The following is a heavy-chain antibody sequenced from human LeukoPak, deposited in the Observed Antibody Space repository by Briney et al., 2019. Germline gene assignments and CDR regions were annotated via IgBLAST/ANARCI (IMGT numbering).Heavy chain of an antibody. CDR1: GGAISGYY. V-gene: IGHV4-59*08. Sequence: PSETLFLTCTVSGGAISGYYWSWIRQPPGKGLEWIGYIYYSGSTNYNPSLKSRVTMSVDTSKNQFSLKLSSVTAADTAVYYCARHLVGATGTGPFDYWGQGTLVTVSS. CDR2: IYYSGST. CDR3: ARHLVGATGTGPFDY. D-gene: IGHD1-26*01. J-gene: IGHJ4*02.